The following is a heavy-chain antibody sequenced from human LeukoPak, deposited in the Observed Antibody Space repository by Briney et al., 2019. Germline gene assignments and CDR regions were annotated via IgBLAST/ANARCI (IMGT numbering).Heavy chain of an antibody. CDR2: SYSDTNT. CDR3: VRKNRDFNVAFHI. V-gene: IGHV3-53*01. D-gene: IGHD1-14*01. Sequence: GGSLRLSCTASGFTVSNNYMSWVRQAPGKGLEWVSISYSDTNTNYADSVKGRFTISRDTSQNTLSLQMNSLRAEDTAVYYCVRKNRDFNVAFHIWGQGTVVTVS. J-gene: IGHJ3*02. CDR1: GFTVSNNY.